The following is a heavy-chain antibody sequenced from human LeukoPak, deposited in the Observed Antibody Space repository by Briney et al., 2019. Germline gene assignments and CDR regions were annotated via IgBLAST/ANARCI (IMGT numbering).Heavy chain of an antibody. CDR2: ISGSSTYI. CDR1: GFTFHEHS. CDR3: ARDIGSSSSGLDY. Sequence: GSLRLSCAASGFTFHEHSMKWVPQAPGKGLGWVSSISGSSTYIYYADPVKGRFTISRDNAKNSLYLQMSSLRPEDTAVYYCARDIGSSSSGLDYWGQGTLITVSS. D-gene: IGHD6-6*01. V-gene: IGHV3-21*01. J-gene: IGHJ4*02.